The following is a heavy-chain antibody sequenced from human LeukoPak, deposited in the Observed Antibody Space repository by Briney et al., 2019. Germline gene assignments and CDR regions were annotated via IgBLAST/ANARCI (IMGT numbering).Heavy chain of an antibody. D-gene: IGHD5-12*01. Sequence: GRSLRLSCAASGFTFSSYGMHWVRQAPGKGLEWVAVISYDGSNKYYADSVKGRFTISRDNSKNTLYLQMNSLRAEDTAVYYCAKDGGLPYNWFDPWGQGTLVTVSS. CDR3: AKDGGLPYNWFDP. CDR1: GFTFSSYG. J-gene: IGHJ5*02. V-gene: IGHV3-30*18. CDR2: ISYDGSNK.